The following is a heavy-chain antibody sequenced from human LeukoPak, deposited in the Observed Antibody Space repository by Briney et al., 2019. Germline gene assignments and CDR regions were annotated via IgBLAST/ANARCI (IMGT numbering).Heavy chain of an antibody. V-gene: IGHV1-18*01. Sequence: ASVKVSCKASGYTFTSYGISWVRQAPGQGLEWMGWISAYNGNTNYAQKLQGRVTMTTDTSTSTVYMELSSLRSEDTAVYYCARDAYSGYPADYWGQGTLVTVSS. D-gene: IGHD5-12*01. CDR3: ARDAYSGYPADY. CDR2: ISAYNGNT. CDR1: GYTFTSYG. J-gene: IGHJ4*02.